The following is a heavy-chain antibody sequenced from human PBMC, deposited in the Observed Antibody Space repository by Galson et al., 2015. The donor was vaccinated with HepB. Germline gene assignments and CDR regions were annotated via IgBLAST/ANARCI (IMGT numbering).Heavy chain of an antibody. J-gene: IGHJ4*02. Sequence: SLRLSCAASGFSVSDSFMSWVRQAPGKGLEWVSIIYSGDRTFYTDSVKGRFSISRDNSRNTMYLQMNSLKGDDTAVHYCARGTSGHDCWGQGTLVTVSP. CDR1: GFSVSDSF. CDR2: IYSGDRT. D-gene: IGHD5-12*01. V-gene: IGHV3-53*01. CDR3: ARGTSGHDC.